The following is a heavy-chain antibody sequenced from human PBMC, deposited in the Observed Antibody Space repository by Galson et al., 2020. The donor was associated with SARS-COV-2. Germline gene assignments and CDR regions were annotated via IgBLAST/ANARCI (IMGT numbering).Heavy chain of an antibody. CDR2: ISGSGGST. V-gene: IGHV3-23*01. CDR1: GFTFSSYA. Sequence: GVLKISCAASGFTFSSYAMSWVRQAPGKGLEWVSAISGSGGSTYYADSVKGRFTISRDNSKNTLYLQMNSLRAEDTAVYYCAKDGYCSSTSCYANWFDPWGQGTLVTVSS. D-gene: IGHD2-2*03. J-gene: IGHJ5*02. CDR3: AKDGYCSSTSCYANWFDP.